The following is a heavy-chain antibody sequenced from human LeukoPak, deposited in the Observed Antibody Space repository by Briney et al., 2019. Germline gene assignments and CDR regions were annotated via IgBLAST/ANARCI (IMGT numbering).Heavy chain of an antibody. V-gene: IGHV1-69*13. D-gene: IGHD2-21*01. CDR1: GGTFSSYA. J-gene: IGHJ4*02. CDR2: IIPIFGTA. CDR3: ARAFCGGDCYSRWHYFDY. Sequence: SVKVSCKASGGTFSSYAISWVRQAPGQGLEWMGGIIPIFGTANYAQKFQGRVTITADESTSTAYMELSSLRSEDTAVHYCARAFCGGDCYSRWHYFDYWGQGTLVTVSS.